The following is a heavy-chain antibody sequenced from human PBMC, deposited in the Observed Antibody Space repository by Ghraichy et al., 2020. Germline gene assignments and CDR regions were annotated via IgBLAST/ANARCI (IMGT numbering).Heavy chain of an antibody. V-gene: IGHV3-23*01. CDR2: ISGSGGST. J-gene: IGHJ3*02. D-gene: IGHD5-12*01. CDR3: AARGGYDYDAFDI. Sequence: GGSLRLSCAASGFTFSSYAMSWVRQAPGKGLEWVSAISGSGGSTYYADSAKGRFTISRDNSKHTLYLQMNSLRAEDTAVYYCAARGGYDYDAFDIWGQGTMVTVSS. CDR1: GFTFSSYA.